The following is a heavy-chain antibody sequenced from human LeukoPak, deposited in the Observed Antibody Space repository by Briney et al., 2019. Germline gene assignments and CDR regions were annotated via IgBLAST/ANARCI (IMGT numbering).Heavy chain of an antibody. CDR3: AKDHRALWFGPETYFDY. V-gene: IGHV3-23*01. D-gene: IGHD3-10*01. J-gene: IGHJ4*02. Sequence: GGSLRLSCAASGFTFSSYAMSWVRQAPGKGLEWVSAISGSGGSTYYADSVKGRFTISRDNSKNTLYLQMNSLRAEDTAVYYCAKDHRALWFGPETYFDYWGQGTLVTVSS. CDR1: GFTFSSYA. CDR2: ISGSGGST.